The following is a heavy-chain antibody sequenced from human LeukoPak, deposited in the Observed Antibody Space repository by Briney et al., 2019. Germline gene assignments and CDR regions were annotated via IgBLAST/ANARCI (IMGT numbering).Heavy chain of an antibody. D-gene: IGHD1-26*01. CDR2: IVVGSGNT. J-gene: IGHJ6*02. Sequence: ASVKVSCKASGFTFTSSAMQWVRRARGQRLEWIGWIVVGSGNTNYAQKFQERVTITRDMSTSTAYMELSSLRSEDTAVYYCAADSGSYLRDYYYGMDVWGQGTTVTVSS. V-gene: IGHV1-58*02. CDR3: AADSGSYLRDYYYGMDV. CDR1: GFTFTSSA.